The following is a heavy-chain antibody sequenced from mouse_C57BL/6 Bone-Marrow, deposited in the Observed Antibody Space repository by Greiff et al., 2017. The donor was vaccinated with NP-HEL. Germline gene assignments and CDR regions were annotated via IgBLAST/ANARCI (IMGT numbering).Heavy chain of an antibody. CDR1: GYTFTSYW. J-gene: IGHJ4*01. CDR3: ARLGLRRGYYYAMDY. D-gene: IGHD2-4*01. Sequence: VQLQQPGAELVRPGTSVKLSCKASGYTFTSYWMHWVKQRPGQGLEWIGVIDPSDSYTNYNQKFKGKATLTVDTSSSTAYMQLSSLTSEDSAVYYCARLGLRRGYYYAMDYWGQGTSVTVSS. CDR2: IDPSDSYT. V-gene: IGHV1-59*01.